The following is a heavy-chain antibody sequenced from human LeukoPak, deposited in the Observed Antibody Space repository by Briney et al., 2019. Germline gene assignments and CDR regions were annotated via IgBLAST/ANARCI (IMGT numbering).Heavy chain of an antibody. D-gene: IGHD6-13*01. J-gene: IGHJ6*02. Sequence: GGSLRLSCAASGFTFTSYAMSWVRQAPGKGLEWVAVISYDGSNKYYADSVKGRFTISRDNSKNTLYLQMNSLRAEDTAVYYCARDRQQLARYYYGMDVWGQGTTVTVSS. CDR3: ARDRQQLARYYYGMDV. CDR1: GFTFTSYA. CDR2: ISYDGSNK. V-gene: IGHV3-30-3*01.